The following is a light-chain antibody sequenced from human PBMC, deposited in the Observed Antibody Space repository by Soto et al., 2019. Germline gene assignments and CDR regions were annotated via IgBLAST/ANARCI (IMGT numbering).Light chain of an antibody. CDR2: EGS. CDR1: SSDIGAYNL. J-gene: IGLJ3*02. V-gene: IGLV2-23*01. CDR3: CSYAGSSTNWV. Sequence: QSALTQPASVSGSPGQSVTISCSGTSSDIGAYNLISWYQQFPGKAPKLIIYEGSKRPSGVSNRLSASKSGNTASLTISGLQAEDEANYYCCSYAGSSTNWVFGGGTKVTVL.